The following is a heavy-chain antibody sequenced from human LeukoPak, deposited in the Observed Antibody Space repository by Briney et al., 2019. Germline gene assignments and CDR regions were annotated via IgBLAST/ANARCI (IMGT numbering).Heavy chain of an antibody. CDR3: PRGGIYRQGFVY. CDR1: GFTFSNYS. D-gene: IGHD1-26*01. Sequence: GGSLRLSCAASGFTFSNYSMNWIRQAPGEDLEWVSSISTTSDYIHYADSLKGRLAISRDNAKNSLYLQMNSLRADDTSVYYFPRGGIYRQGFVYWGQGSLVTVSS. V-gene: IGHV3-21*01. CDR2: ISTTSDYI. J-gene: IGHJ4*02.